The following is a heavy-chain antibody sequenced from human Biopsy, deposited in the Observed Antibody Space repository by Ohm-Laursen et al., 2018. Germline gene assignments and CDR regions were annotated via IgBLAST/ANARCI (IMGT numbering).Heavy chain of an antibody. D-gene: IGHD2-21*02. CDR3: ARTYCRGDHCYLGDY. Sequence: GSSVKVSCKASGGTFTNYAISWVRQAPGQGLEWMGGIIPIFGTANYAQKFQGRVTITADESTSTAYMELSNLRSDDTAVYYCARTYCRGDHCYLGDYWGQGTLVTVSS. V-gene: IGHV1-69*01. J-gene: IGHJ4*02. CDR2: IIPIFGTA. CDR1: GGTFTNYA.